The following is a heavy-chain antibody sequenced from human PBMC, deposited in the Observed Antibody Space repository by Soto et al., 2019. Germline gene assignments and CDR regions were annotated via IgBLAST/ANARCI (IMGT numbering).Heavy chain of an antibody. V-gene: IGHV4-31*03. CDR1: GGSISSGGYY. D-gene: IGHD4-17*01. CDR3: ARDQHSGGTTVTTYWFDP. Sequence: QVQLQESGPGLVKPSQTLSLTCTVSGGSISSGGYYWSWLRQHPGKGLEWIGYLDYSGSTYYNPYLKSRVTISEATSKYQFSLKLSSVTAADTAVYYCARDQHSGGTTVTTYWFDPWGQGTLVTVSS. CDR2: LDYSGST. J-gene: IGHJ5*02.